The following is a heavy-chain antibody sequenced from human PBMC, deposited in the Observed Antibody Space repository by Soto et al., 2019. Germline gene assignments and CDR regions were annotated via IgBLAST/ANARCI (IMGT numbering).Heavy chain of an antibody. CDR2: IYYSGST. J-gene: IGHJ6*02. CDR1: GGSISSYY. D-gene: IGHD6-13*01. Sequence: SETLSLTCTVSGGSISSYYWSWIRQPPGKGLEWIGYIYYSGSTNYNPSLKSRVTISVDTSKNQFSLKLSSVTAADTAVYYCARCSSSWPYYYYGMDVWGQGTTVTVSS. V-gene: IGHV4-59*01. CDR3: ARCSSSWPYYYYGMDV.